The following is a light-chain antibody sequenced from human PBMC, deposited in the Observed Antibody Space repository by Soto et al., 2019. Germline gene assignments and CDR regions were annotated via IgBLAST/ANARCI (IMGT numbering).Light chain of an antibody. CDR2: GAS. CDR1: QSVSNN. CDR3: QQSHTWSPLA. J-gene: IGKJ4*01. V-gene: IGKV3-15*01. Sequence: EIVMTQSPATLSVSPGERATLSCRASQSVSNNLAWYQQKPGQAPRLLIFGASTRATAIPARFSGSGSGTEFPLTISSLQSEDFAVYYCQQSHTWSPLAFGGGTKVETK.